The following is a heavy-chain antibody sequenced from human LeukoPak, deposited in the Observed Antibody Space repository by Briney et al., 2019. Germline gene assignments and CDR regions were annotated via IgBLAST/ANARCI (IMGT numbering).Heavy chain of an antibody. D-gene: IGHD3-22*01. CDR3: ARGGRRGYYDSSGYSLDY. J-gene: IGHJ4*02. Sequence: GGSLRLSCAASGFTFSSYWMHWVRQAPGKGLVWVSRINSDGSSTSYADSVKGRFTISRDNAKNTLYLQMNSLRAEDTAVYYCARGGRRGYYDSSGYSLDYWGQGTLVTVSS. V-gene: IGHV3-74*01. CDR1: GFTFSSYW. CDR2: INSDGSST.